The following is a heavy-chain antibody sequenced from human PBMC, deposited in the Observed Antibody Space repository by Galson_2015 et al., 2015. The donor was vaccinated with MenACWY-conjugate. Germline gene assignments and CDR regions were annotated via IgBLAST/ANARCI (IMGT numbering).Heavy chain of an antibody. J-gene: IGHJ4*02. D-gene: IGHD6-6*01. Sequence: QSGAEVTKPGESLKISCKGSGYTFTSNWIGWVRQMPGKGLEWMGIIYPGDSDTRYTPSFQGHVTISADKSINTAYLQWGSLEASDTAMYYCARQGFGSSSLDYWGQGTLSPSLQ. CDR3: ARQGFGSSSLDY. CDR2: IYPGDSDT. CDR1: GYTFTSNW. V-gene: IGHV5-51*01.